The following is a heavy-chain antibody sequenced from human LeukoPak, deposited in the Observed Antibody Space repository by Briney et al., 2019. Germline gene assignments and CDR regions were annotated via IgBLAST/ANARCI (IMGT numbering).Heavy chain of an antibody. Sequence: GGSLRLSCSASGFTFSSYAIHWVRQAPGKGLEYVSGISSNGGNTYNANSLKGRITISRDNSKNTVELQMSSLRTEDTAVYFCVKRTGLYFDYWGQGTLATVSS. J-gene: IGHJ4*02. CDR2: ISSNGGNT. D-gene: IGHD7-27*01. V-gene: IGHV3-64D*09. CDR3: VKRTGLYFDY. CDR1: GFTFSSYA.